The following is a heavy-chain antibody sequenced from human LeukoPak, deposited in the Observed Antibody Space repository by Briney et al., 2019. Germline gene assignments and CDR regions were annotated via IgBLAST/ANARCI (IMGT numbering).Heavy chain of an antibody. J-gene: IGHJ4*02. Sequence: GGSLRLSCAASGFNFNSYKMQSGRQSPGKGVGWGTFIRDDGSEKYYVDSVEGRFTISRDNSKNTLYLQMNSLRAEDTAVYYCAKDLRTLGGSLQVEGYWGQGTLVTVSS. CDR2: IRDDGSEK. CDR1: GFNFNSYK. CDR3: AKDLRTLGGSLQVEGY. V-gene: IGHV3-30*02. D-gene: IGHD2-15*01.